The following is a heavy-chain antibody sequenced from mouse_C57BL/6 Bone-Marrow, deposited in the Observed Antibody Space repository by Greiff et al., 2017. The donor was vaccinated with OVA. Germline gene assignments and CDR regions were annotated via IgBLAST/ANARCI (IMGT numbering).Heavy chain of an antibody. D-gene: IGHD3-2*02. CDR3: ARLAAQATPAWFAY. CDR1: GYTFTSYW. V-gene: IGHV1-64*01. CDR2: IHPNSGST. J-gene: IGHJ3*01. Sequence: VQLQQPGAELVKPGASVKLSCKASGYTFTSYWMHWVKQRPGQGLEWIGMIHPNSGSTNYNEKFKGKATLTVDKSSSTAYMQLSSLTSEDSAVYYCARLAAQATPAWFAYWGQGTLVTVSA.